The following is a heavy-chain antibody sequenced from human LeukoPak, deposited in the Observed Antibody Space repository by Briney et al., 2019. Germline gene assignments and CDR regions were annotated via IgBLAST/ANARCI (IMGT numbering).Heavy chain of an antibody. CDR1: GFTFNNYG. CDR3: AKDPYDYYDSSGYYYEPYFDY. J-gene: IGHJ4*02. CDR2: IRFDGSNK. D-gene: IGHD3-22*01. Sequence: GGSLRLSCAASGFTFNNYGIHWVRQAPGKGLEWVAFIRFDGSNKYYAESVKGRFTISRDNSKNTLYLQMNSLRAEDTAVYYCAKDPYDYYDSSGYYYEPYFDYWGQGTLVTVSS. V-gene: IGHV3-30*02.